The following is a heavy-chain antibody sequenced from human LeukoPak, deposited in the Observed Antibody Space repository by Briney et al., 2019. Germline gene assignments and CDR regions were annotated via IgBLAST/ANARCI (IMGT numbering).Heavy chain of an antibody. V-gene: IGHV4-30-2*01. D-gene: IGHD6-13*01. J-gene: IGHJ4*02. CDR2: IYHSGST. CDR3: ARQIAAAPKVDY. CDR1: GGSISDFY. Sequence: SETLSLTCTVSGGSISDFYWSWIRQPPGKGLEWIGYIYHSGSTYYNPSLKSRVTISVDRSKNQFSLKLSSVTAADTAVYYCARQIAAAPKVDYWGQGTLVTVSS.